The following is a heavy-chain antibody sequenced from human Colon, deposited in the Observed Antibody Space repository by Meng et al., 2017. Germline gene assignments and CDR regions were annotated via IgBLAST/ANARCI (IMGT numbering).Heavy chain of an antibody. CDR3: AKGRTSDY. D-gene: IGHD3/OR15-3a*01. CDR1: GLTVSRYA. J-gene: IGHJ4*02. CDR2: ISNSGTST. V-gene: IGHV3-23*04. Sequence: EVEGGGSGGGLVRPGWSLGLSGVAAGLTVSRYAISCVRQAPGKGLEWVSAISNSGTSTYDADSVKGRFTISRDNSRNTLYLQMNSLRAEDTAVYYCAKGRTSDYWGQGTLVTVSS.